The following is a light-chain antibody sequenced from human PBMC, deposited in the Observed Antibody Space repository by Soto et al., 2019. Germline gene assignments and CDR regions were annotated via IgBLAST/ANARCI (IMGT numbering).Light chain of an antibody. V-gene: IGKV3-20*01. CDR1: QSVSSNY. CDR2: GAS. CDR3: QQYGSSALT. J-gene: IGKJ4*01. Sequence: EIVLTQSPGTLSLSPGERATLSCRASQSVSSNYLAWYQQKPGQAPRLLIYGASSRPTGIPDRFSGSGSGTDFTLTISRLEPEDFAVYYGQQYGSSALTFGGGTKVEIK.